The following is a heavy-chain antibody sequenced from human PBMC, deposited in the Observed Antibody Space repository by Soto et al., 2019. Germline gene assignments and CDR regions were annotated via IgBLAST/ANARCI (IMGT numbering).Heavy chain of an antibody. Sequence: GGSLRLSCAASGFTFSSYAMSWVRPAPGKGLEWVSAIRGRGGSTYYADSVKGRFTISRANSKNTLYLQMNSLRAEDTAVYYCAKDPYFSSTSCYNDAFDIWGQGTMVTVSS. J-gene: IGHJ3*02. V-gene: IGHV3-23*01. D-gene: IGHD2-2*01. CDR3: AKDPYFSSTSCYNDAFDI. CDR1: GFTFSSYA. CDR2: IRGRGGST.